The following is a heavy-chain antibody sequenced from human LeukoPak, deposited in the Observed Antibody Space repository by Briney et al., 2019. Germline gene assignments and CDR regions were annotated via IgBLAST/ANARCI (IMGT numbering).Heavy chain of an antibody. D-gene: IGHD6-13*01. V-gene: IGHV4-30-4*01. J-gene: IGHJ4*02. Sequence: SETLSITCTVSGDSVSSGDNHWSWIRQPPGKGLEWIGYIRYGGSTYYNPSLKSRVIISVDMSKNQFSLSLNSLSAADSAVYYCARAAAVTNSWYYFDYWGQGTLVTVSS. CDR3: ARAAAVTNSWYYFDY. CDR2: IRYGGST. CDR1: GDSVSSGDNH.